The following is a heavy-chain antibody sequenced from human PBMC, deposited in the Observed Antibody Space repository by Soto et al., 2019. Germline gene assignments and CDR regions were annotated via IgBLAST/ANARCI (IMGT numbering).Heavy chain of an antibody. J-gene: IGHJ4*02. CDR1: GFTFRDYS. Sequence: GGSLRLSCVVSGFTFRDYSMVWVRQAPEKGLEWVSYIFVSSSPIYYADSVKGRFTVSRDNSQNSLFLLMNSLRAEDTAVYYCARDKDWAFDYWGQGTLVTVSS. CDR2: IFVSSSPI. D-gene: IGHD3-9*01. CDR3: ARDKDWAFDY. V-gene: IGHV3-48*04.